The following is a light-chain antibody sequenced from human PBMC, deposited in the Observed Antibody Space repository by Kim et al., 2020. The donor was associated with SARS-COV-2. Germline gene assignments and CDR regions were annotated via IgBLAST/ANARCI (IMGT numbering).Light chain of an antibody. Sequence: VSPGQKTRITCSGDTLPGKQTNWYQQKSGQAPLLVIYKNNERPSGIPGRFSGSSSGTTVTLTISGVQAEDDADYYCQSADGSGTYVFGTGTKVTVL. CDR1: TLPGKQ. V-gene: IGLV3-25*03. CDR2: KNN. CDR3: QSADGSGTYV. J-gene: IGLJ1*01.